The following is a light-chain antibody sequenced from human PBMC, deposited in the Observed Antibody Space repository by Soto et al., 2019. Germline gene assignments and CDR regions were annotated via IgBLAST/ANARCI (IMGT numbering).Light chain of an antibody. CDR3: HQSFSTPRT. CDR2: AAS. Sequence: DIQMTQSPSTLSASLGDRVTITCRASQSISSWLACYQQKPGKAPKLLIYAASNLQSGVPPRFSGSGSGKDFTLTIAALQPDDFATYYCHQSFSTPRTFGQGTKVDI. V-gene: IGKV1-39*01. J-gene: IGKJ1*01. CDR1: QSISSW.